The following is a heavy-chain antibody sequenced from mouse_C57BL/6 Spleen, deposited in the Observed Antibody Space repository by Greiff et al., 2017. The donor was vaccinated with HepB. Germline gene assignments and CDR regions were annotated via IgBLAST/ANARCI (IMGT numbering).Heavy chain of an antibody. CDR3: ARRYYGYAMDY. CDR1: GYAFTNYL. D-gene: IGHD1-1*01. Sequence: VQLKESGAELVRPGTSVKVSCKASGYAFTNYLIEWVKQRPGQGLEWIGVINPGSGGTNYNEKFKGKATLTADKSSSTAYMQLSSLTSEDSAVYFCARRYYGYAMDYWGQGTSVTVSS. J-gene: IGHJ4*01. CDR2: INPGSGGT. V-gene: IGHV1-54*01.